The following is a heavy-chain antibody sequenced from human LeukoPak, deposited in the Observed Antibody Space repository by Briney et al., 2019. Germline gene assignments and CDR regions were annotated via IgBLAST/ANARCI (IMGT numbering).Heavy chain of an antibody. V-gene: IGHV5-51*01. CDR3: ARRVVGSVYGMDV. Sequence: GGSLKISCKGSGYSFTSYWIGWVRQMPGKGLEWMGIIYPGDSDTRYSPSFQGQVTISADKSISTAYLQWSSLKASDTAMYYCARRVVGSVYGMDVWGQGTTVTVSS. CDR2: IYPGDSDT. D-gene: IGHD2-2*01. J-gene: IGHJ6*02. CDR1: GYSFTSYW.